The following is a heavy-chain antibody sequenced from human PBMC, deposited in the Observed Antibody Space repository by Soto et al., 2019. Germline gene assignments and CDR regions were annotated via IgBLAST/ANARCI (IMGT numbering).Heavy chain of an antibody. J-gene: IGHJ4*02. Sequence: QVQLVQSGAEVKKPGSSVKDSCKASGGTFSSYAISWVRQAPGQGLEWMGGIIPIFGTANYAQKFQGRVTITADESTSTAYMEMSSLRSEDTAVYYCARDNPHYDSSGYYHLDYRGQGTLVTVSS. CDR2: IIPIFGTA. CDR3: ARDNPHYDSSGYYHLDY. V-gene: IGHV1-69*01. D-gene: IGHD3-22*01. CDR1: GGTFSSYA.